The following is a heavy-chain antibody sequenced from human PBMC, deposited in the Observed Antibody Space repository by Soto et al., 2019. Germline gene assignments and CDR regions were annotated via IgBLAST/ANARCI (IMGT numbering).Heavy chain of an antibody. J-gene: IGHJ6*02. V-gene: IGHV1-2*04. CDR3: ARGDSTDCSNGVCSFFYNRDMDV. D-gene: IGHD2-8*01. CDR2: INPKSGGT. Sequence: ASVKVSCKASGYSFTDYHIHWVRQAPGQGLEWLGRINPKSGGTSTAQKFQGWVTMTTDTSISTASMELTRLTSDDTAIYYCARGDSTDCSNGVCSFFYNRDMDVWGQGTTVTVSS. CDR1: GYSFTDYH.